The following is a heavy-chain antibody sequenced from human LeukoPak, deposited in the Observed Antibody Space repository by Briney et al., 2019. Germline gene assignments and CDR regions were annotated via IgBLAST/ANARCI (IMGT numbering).Heavy chain of an antibody. J-gene: IGHJ4*02. Sequence: PGRSLRLSCAASGFTFDDHGMSWVRQAPGKGLEWVSYINWNGGSTAYADSVKGRFTISRDNSKNTLYQQMKSLRVEDTAVYYCYYQGYWGQGTLVTVSS. V-gene: IGHV3-20*04. D-gene: IGHD3-10*01. CDR1: GFTFDDHG. CDR3: YYQGY. CDR2: INWNGGST.